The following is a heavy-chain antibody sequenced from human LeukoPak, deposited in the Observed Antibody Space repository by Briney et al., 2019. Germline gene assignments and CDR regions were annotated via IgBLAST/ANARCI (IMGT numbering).Heavy chain of an antibody. D-gene: IGHD2-15*01. CDR3: ARDIELAVDVVVRLLDY. V-gene: IGHV4-39*07. CDR2: IYYSGST. J-gene: IGHJ4*02. CDR1: GGSISSSSYY. Sequence: SETLSLTCTVSGGSISSSSYYWGWIRQPPGKGLEWIGSIYYSGSTYYNPSLKSRVTISVDTSKNQFSLKLSSVTAADTAVYYCARDIELAVDVVVRLLDYWGQGTLVTVSS.